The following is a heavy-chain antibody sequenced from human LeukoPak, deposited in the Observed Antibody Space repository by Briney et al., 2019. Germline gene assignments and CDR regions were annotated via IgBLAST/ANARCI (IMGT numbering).Heavy chain of an antibody. CDR2: IDPNSGGT. J-gene: IGHJ3*02. CDR3: ASTTGTTQSDAFDI. V-gene: IGHV1-2*02. D-gene: IGHD1-1*01. CDR1: GYTFTGYY. Sequence: ASVKVSCKASGYTFTGYYMHWVRQAPGQGLEWMGWIDPNSGGTNYAQKFQGRVTMTRDTSISTAYMELSRLRSDDTAVYYCASTTGTTQSDAFDIWGQGTMVTVSS.